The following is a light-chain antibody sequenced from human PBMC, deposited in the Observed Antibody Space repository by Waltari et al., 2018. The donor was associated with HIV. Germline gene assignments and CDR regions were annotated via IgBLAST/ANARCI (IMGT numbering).Light chain of an antibody. J-gene: IGKJ2*01. CDR3: QQINSYPYT. CDR2: GAS. Sequence: DIQFTQSLSFLSASVGDRVTITCRASQGINSYLAWSQQKPGTAPNLLIYGASTLQGGVPSRFSGSGSGTEFTLTISSLQPEDFATYYCQQINSYPYTFGQGTKLEIK. CDR1: QGINSY. V-gene: IGKV1-9*01.